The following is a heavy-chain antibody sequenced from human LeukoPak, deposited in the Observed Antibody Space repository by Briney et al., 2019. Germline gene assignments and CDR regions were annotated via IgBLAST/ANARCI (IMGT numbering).Heavy chain of an antibody. CDR3: IIDAFDI. J-gene: IGHJ3*02. CDR2: IYHSGST. CDR1: GGSISSSNW. Sequence: AGTESLTCAVSGGSISSSNWWSWVRPTPGEGVGWIWEIYHSGSTNYNPSLKRRVTISVDKSKNEFSLKLSSVSAADTAVYYCIIDAFDIWGQGTMVTVSS. V-gene: IGHV4-4*02. D-gene: IGHD3-10*01.